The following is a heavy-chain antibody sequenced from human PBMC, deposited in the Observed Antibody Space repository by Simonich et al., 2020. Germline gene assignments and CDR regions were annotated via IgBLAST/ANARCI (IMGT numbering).Heavy chain of an antibody. J-gene: IGHJ5*02. D-gene: IGHD6-13*01. CDR2: IYHSGST. V-gene: IGHV4-38-2*01. CDR3: ARCGDWYSSSWYWFDP. CDR1: GYSISSGYY. Sequence: QVQLQESGPGLVKPSETLSLTCAVSGYSISSGYYWGWIRQPPGKGLEWIGSIYHSGSTSYNPSLKSRVTISVDTSKNQFSLKLSSVTAADTAVYYCARCGDWYSSSWYWFDPWGQGTLVTVSS.